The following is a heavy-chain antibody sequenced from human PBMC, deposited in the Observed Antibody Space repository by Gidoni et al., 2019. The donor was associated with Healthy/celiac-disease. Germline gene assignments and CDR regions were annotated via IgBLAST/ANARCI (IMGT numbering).Heavy chain of an antibody. CDR1: GFTLSRHW. D-gene: IGHD3-10*01. CDR2: IKQDGSEK. J-gene: IGHJ6*03. Sequence: EVQLVESGGGLVQPGGALRLSCAAPGFTLSRHWMSWVRQAPGTGLEWVANIKQDGSEKYYVDSVKGRFTISRDNAKNSLYLQMNSLRAEDTAVYYCARGARLITMVRGVPLYYYMDVWGKGTTVTVSS. CDR3: ARGARLITMVRGVPLYYYMDV. V-gene: IGHV3-7*01.